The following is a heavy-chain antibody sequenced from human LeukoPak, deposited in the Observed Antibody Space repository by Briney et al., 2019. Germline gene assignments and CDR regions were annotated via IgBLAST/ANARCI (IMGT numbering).Heavy chain of an antibody. CDR2: IFYSGST. Sequence: SETLSLTCTVSGGSISSYYWSWIRQPPGKGLEWIGLIFYSGSTNFNPSLKSRVTISVDTSKNQFSLKLNSVTAADTAVYYCARDRSYGYFDYWGQGTLVTVSS. D-gene: IGHD5-18*01. CDR1: GGSISSYY. CDR3: ARDRSYGYFDY. V-gene: IGHV4-59*01. J-gene: IGHJ4*02.